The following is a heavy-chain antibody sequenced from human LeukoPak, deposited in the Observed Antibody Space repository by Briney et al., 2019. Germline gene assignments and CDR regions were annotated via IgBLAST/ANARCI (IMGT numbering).Heavy chain of an antibody. CDR3: ARSEVLVGPQLHAFDI. Sequence: GESLEISCKGSGYRFTKYCIGWVRQMPGKGLEWMGFIYPGDSDTRYSPSFQGQVTISADKSISTAYLQWSRLKASDTAMYYCARSEVLVGPQLHAFDIWGQGTMVTVSS. V-gene: IGHV5-51*01. D-gene: IGHD1-26*01. CDR2: IYPGDSDT. CDR1: GYRFTKYC. J-gene: IGHJ3*02.